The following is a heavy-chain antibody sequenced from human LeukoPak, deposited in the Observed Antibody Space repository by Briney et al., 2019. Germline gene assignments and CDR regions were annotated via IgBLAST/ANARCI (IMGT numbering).Heavy chain of an antibody. V-gene: IGHV7-4-1*02. Sequence: ASVKVSCKASGYSFTNYAMNWVRQAPGQGLEFMGWIHPSTGHPSYAQGFSGRFVFSLDTSVTTTYLQTSDLKADDTAVYFCARALDSLGGLSLPDYWGQGTLVTVSS. J-gene: IGHJ4*02. CDR3: ARALDSLGGLSLPDY. CDR2: IHPSTGHP. D-gene: IGHD3-16*02. CDR1: GYSFTNYA.